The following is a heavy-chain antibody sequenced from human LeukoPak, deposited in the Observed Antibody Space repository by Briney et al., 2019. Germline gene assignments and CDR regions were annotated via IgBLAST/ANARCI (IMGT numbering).Heavy chain of an antibody. V-gene: IGHV3-21*01. CDR1: GFTFSSYS. J-gene: IGHJ4*02. CDR2: ISSSSSYI. D-gene: IGHD1-26*01. CDR3: AKGFHSGSYSSFDY. Sequence: GGTLRLSCAASGFTFSSYSMNWVRQAPGKGLEWVSSISSSSSYIYYADSVKGRFTISRDNAKNSLYLQMNSLRAEDTAVYYCAKGFHSGSYSSFDYWGQGTLVTVSS.